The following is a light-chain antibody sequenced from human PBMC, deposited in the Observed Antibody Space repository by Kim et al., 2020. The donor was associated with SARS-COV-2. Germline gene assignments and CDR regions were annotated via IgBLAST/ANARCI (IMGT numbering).Light chain of an antibody. CDR2: DAS. V-gene: IGKV3-11*01. CDR3: QQRSNWPYT. CDR1: QSMRDN. J-gene: IGKJ2*01. Sequence: FSPGERASLSSRAIQSMRDNLAWYQQKPGQSPRLLISDASNRATGIPARFSGSGSGTVFTLTISSLEPEDFAVYYCQQRSNWPYTFGQGTKLEI.